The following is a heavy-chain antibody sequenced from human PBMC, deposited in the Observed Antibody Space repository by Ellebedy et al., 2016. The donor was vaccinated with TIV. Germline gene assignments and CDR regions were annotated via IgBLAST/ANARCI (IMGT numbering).Heavy chain of an antibody. CDR3: GTVATTFDY. Sequence: GESLKISCAVSGLTVSNNYMSWVRQAPGKGLEWVSLIYSGGRTYYADSVKGRFTISRDNSKNTLYLQMNSLRAEDTAVYFCGTVATTFDYWGQGTLVTVSS. D-gene: IGHD5-24*01. CDR2: IYSGGRT. CDR1: GLTVSNNY. J-gene: IGHJ4*02. V-gene: IGHV3-53*01.